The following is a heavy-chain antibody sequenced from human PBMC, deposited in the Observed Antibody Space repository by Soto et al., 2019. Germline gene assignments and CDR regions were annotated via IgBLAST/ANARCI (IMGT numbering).Heavy chain of an antibody. CDR2: MYWDDDK. D-gene: IGHD2-15*01. CDR3: ARRRAVVAAQGVYYDDGMDV. V-gene: IGHV2-5*02. Sequence: QITLKESGPTLVKPTQTLTLTCTFSGFSLSTSGVGVGWIRQPPGKALEWLALMYWDDDKRHRPPLKSRLTMPKHTAKSRVVLTMTITDPVESSTSYSARRRAVVAAQGVYYDDGMDVCCQGTTGAVCS. J-gene: IGHJ6*02. CDR1: GFSLSTSGVG.